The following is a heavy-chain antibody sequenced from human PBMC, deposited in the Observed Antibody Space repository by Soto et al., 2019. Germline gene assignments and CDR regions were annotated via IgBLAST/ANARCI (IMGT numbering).Heavy chain of an antibody. Sequence: GGSLRLSCAASGFTFSSYAMHWVRQAPGKGLEWGAVISYDGSNKYYADSVKGRFTISRDNSKNTLYLQMNSLRAEDTAVYYCARELAPKLGFDYCGQGTLVTVSS. CDR3: ARELAPKLGFDY. V-gene: IGHV3-30*04. CDR2: ISYDGSNK. D-gene: IGHD7-27*01. CDR1: GFTFSSYA. J-gene: IGHJ4*02.